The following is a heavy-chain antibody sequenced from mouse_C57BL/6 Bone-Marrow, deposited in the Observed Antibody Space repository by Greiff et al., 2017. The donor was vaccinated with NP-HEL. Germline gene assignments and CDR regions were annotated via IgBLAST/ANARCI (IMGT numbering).Heavy chain of an antibody. D-gene: IGHD2-4*01. CDR1: EYEFPSHD. V-gene: IGHV5-2*01. Sequence: EVKLMESGGGLVQPGESLKLSCESNEYEFPSHDMSWVRKTPEKRLELVAAINSDGGSTYYPDTMERRFIISRDNTKKTLYLQMSSLRSEDTALYYCARLDYDYDRAWFAYWGQGTLVTVSA. J-gene: IGHJ3*01. CDR2: INSDGGST. CDR3: ARLDYDYDRAWFAY.